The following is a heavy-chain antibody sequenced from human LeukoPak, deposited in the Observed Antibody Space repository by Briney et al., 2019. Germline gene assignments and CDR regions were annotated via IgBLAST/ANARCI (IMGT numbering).Heavy chain of an antibody. V-gene: IGHV1-2*02. Sequence: ASVKVSCKASGYTFTGYYMHWVRQAPGQGLEWMGWINPNSGDTNYAQEFQGRVTMTGDTSISTAYMEMSSLRSDDTAVYYCARDPSTGDWGYYYYYMDVWGKGTTVTVSS. J-gene: IGHJ6*03. CDR3: ARDPSTGDWGYYYYYMDV. CDR2: INPNSGDT. D-gene: IGHD7-27*01. CDR1: GYTFTGYY.